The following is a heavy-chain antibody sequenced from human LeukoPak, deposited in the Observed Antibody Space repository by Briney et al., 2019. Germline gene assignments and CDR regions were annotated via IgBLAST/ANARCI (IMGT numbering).Heavy chain of an antibody. CDR2: INHSGST. J-gene: IGHJ4*02. V-gene: IGHV4-34*01. CDR3: ARTWRYQLPRGYFDY. D-gene: IGHD2-2*01. Sequence: SETLSLTCAVYGGSFSGYYWSWIRQPPGKGLEWIGEINHSGSTNYNPSLKSRVTISVGTSKNQFSLKLSSVTAADTAVYYCARTWRYQLPRGYFDYWGQGTLVTVSS. CDR1: GGSFSGYY.